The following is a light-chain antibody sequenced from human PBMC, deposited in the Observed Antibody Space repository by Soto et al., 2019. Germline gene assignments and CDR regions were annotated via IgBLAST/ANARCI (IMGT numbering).Light chain of an antibody. Sequence: VLTQSPGTLSLSPGERATLCCRASQSVSSNLAWYQQKPGQAPRLLIYDASTRAPGFPARFSGSGSGTEFTLTISSLQSEDFAVYYCHHYNSWPYTFGQGTKVDNK. CDR3: HHYNSWPYT. J-gene: IGKJ2*01. CDR2: DAS. V-gene: IGKV3-15*01. CDR1: QSVSSN.